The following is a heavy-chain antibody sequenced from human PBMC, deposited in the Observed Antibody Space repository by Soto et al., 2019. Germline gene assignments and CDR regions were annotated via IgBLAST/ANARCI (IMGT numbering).Heavy chain of an antibody. J-gene: IGHJ4*02. V-gene: IGHV3-48*02. D-gene: IGHD3-3*01. Sequence: WGSLRLSCAASGFTFSSESMIWLRQAPGKGLERISFISRTSNTIYYLGSVMGRFTTFRDNGKNLLYLQMIDLRDEEKAVKYFTRGMYFAGNYGYYYFNSWGKGTLATVSS. CDR1: GFTFSSES. CDR3: TRGMYFAGNYGYYYFNS. CDR2: ISRTSNTI.